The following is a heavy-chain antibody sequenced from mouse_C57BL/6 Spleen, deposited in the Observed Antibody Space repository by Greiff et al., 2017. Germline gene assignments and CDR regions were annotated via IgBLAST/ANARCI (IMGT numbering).Heavy chain of an antibody. CDR2: IDPSDSYT. CDR1: GYTFTSYW. CDR3: APLGYDYDETWFAY. Sequence: QVQLKQSGAELVRPGTSVKLSCKASGYTFTSYWMHWVKQRPGQGLEWIGVIDPSDSYTNYNQKFKGKATLTVDTSSSTAYMQLSSLTSEDSAVYYCAPLGYDYDETWFAYWGQGTLVTVSA. D-gene: IGHD2-4*01. V-gene: IGHV1-59*01. J-gene: IGHJ3*01.